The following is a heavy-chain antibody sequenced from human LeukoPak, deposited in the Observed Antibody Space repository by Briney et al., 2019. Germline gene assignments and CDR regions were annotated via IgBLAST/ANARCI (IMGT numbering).Heavy chain of an antibody. Sequence: GGSLRLSCAGSGFTFGGYGMHWFRQTPGMGLEWVAVIAYDGSRAFYADSVKGRFTISRDNSKNTMSVQMDDLRAEDTAVYYCTRYNNDHFDYWGQGTQVTVSS. CDR1: GFTFGGYG. D-gene: IGHD1-14*01. J-gene: IGHJ4*02. CDR2: IAYDGSRA. V-gene: IGHV3-33*01. CDR3: TRYNNDHFDY.